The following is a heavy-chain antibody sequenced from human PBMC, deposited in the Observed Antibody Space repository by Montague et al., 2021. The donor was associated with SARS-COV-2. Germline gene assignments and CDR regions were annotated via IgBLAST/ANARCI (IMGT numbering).Heavy chain of an antibody. J-gene: IGHJ4*02. CDR3: ARHKRWRVAAAGRDFDY. D-gene: IGHD6-13*01. Sequence: TLSLTCTVSGGSISSGDYYWSWIRQPPGKGLEWIGYIYYSGSTYYNPSLKSRVTISVDTSKNQFSLKLSSVTAADTAVYYCARHKRWRVAAAGRDFDYGGQGTLVTVSS. V-gene: IGHV4-30-4*08. CDR2: IYYSGST. CDR1: GGSISSGDYY.